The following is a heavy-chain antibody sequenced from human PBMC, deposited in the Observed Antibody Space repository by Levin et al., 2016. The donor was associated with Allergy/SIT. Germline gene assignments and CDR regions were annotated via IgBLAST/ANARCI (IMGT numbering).Heavy chain of an antibody. CDR3: ARRNLGYCSGGSCYSSVFDY. Sequence: SETLSLTCTVSGGSISSYYWSWIRQPPGKDWSGLGISITVGAPTTTPSLKSRVTISVDTSKNQFSLKLSSVTAADTAVYYCARRNLGYCSGGSCYSSVFDYWGQGTLVTVSS. J-gene: IGHJ4*02. V-gene: IGHV4-59*08. CDR1: GGSISSYY. D-gene: IGHD2-15*01. CDR2: SITVGAP.